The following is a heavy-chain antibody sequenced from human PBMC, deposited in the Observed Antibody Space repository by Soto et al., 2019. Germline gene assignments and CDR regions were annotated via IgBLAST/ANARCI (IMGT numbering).Heavy chain of an antibody. CDR3: ARDADILTGSDAFDI. CDR2: ISSISSYT. J-gene: IGHJ3*02. Sequence: QVPLVESGGGLVKPGGSLRLSCAASGFTFSDYYMSWIRQAPGKGLGWVSYISSISSYTNYADSVKGRFTISRDNAKNSLYLQMNSLRAEDTAVYYCARDADILTGSDAFDIWGQGTMVTVSS. CDR1: GFTFSDYY. D-gene: IGHD3-9*01. V-gene: IGHV3-11*05.